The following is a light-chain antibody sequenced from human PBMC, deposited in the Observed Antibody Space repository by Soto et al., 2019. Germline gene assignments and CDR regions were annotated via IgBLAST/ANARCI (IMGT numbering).Light chain of an antibody. V-gene: IGKV3-15*01. Sequence: EIVMTQSPATLSVSPGERAILSCRASQSVRSNLAWYQQKPGQAPRLLIYGASTRATGIPVRFSGSGSGTEFTLTISSLQSEDFAVYYCHQYNNWPSFTFGPGTKVDIK. J-gene: IGKJ3*01. CDR3: HQYNNWPSFT. CDR1: QSVRSN. CDR2: GAS.